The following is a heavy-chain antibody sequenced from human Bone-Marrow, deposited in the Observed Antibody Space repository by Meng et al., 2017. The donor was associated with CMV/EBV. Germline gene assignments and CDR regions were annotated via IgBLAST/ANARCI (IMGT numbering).Heavy chain of an antibody. CDR3: ARLSESSSDYYFDY. J-gene: IGHJ4*02. D-gene: IGHD6-6*01. CDR1: GYSFTSYW. V-gene: IGHV5-51*01. CDR2: IYPGDSDT. Sequence: GGSLRLSCKGSGYSFTSYWIGWVRQMPGKGLEWMGIIYPGDSDTGYSPSFQGQVTISADKSISTAYLQWSSLKASDTAMYYCARLSESSSDYYFDYWGQGTLVTVSS.